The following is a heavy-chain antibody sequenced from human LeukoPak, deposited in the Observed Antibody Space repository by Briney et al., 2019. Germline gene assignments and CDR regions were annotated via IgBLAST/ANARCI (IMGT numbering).Heavy chain of an antibody. CDR3: SKGQELDDGVLES. V-gene: IGHV3-7*05. CDR2: IKQDGSEK. J-gene: IGHJ4*02. D-gene: IGHD1-1*01. Sequence: PGGSLRLSCAASGFTFSNYWMIWVRQAPGKGLEWVGNIKQDGSEKRYADSVRGRFTISRDNSKSTVYLQMNSLSAEDTAIYYCSKGQELDDGVLESWGRGTLVTVSS. CDR1: GFTFSNYW.